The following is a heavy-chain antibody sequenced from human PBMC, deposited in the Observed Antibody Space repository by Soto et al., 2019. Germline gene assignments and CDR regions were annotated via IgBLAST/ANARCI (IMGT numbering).Heavy chain of an antibody. CDR2: IRSKAYGGTT. CDR3: TRFYAARPYYYYYGMDV. V-gene: IGHV3-49*03. Sequence: GGSLRLSCTASGFTFGDYAMSWFRQAPGKGLEWVGFIRSKAYGGTTEYAASVKGRFTISRDDSKSIAYLQMNSLKTEDTAVYYCTRFYAARPYYYYYGMDVWGQGTTVTVSS. CDR1: GFTFGDYA. D-gene: IGHD6-6*01. J-gene: IGHJ6*02.